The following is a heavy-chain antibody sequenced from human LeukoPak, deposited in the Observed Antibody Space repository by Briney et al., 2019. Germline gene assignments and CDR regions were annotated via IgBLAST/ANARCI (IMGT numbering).Heavy chain of an antibody. V-gene: IGHV3-30*02. Sequence: PGGSLRLSCAASGFTFSTYAMLWVRQAPGQGPEWVALIRYDGSNKNYADSVKGRFTISRDNSKNTLYLQMNSLRVEDTAMYYCAKAGTQQWLLFVGVYWGQGALVTVSS. CDR1: GFTFSTYA. CDR2: IRYDGSNK. CDR3: AKAGTQQWLLFVGVY. J-gene: IGHJ4*02. D-gene: IGHD6-19*01.